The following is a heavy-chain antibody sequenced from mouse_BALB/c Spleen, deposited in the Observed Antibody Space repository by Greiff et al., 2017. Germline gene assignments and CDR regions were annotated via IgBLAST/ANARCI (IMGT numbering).Heavy chain of an antibody. CDR1: GFSLSTSGMG. V-gene: IGHV8-8*01. CDR3: ARNYYGSSYDFDY. Sequence: QVTLKESGPGILQPSQTLSLTCSFSGFSLSTSGMGVGWLRQPSGKGLEWLAHIWWDDDKRYNPALKSRLTISKDTSSNQVFLKIASVDTADTATYYCARNYYGSSYDFDYWGQGTTLTVSS. D-gene: IGHD1-1*01. CDR2: IWWDDDK. J-gene: IGHJ2*01.